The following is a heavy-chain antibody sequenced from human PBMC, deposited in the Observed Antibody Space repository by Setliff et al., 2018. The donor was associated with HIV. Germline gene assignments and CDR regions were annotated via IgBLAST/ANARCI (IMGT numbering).Heavy chain of an antibody. J-gene: IGHJ6*03. CDR2: INHSGST. CDR3: ARAPVYGGNSDYYYYMDV. Sequence: SETLSLTCAVSGGSFSAYYWGWIRQPPGKGLEWIGEINHSGSTNYNPSLKSRLTTSVDRSKNQFSLRLTSVTAADTAVYYCARAPVYGGNSDYYYYMDVWGKGTTVTAP. V-gene: IGHV4-34*01. D-gene: IGHD4-17*01. CDR1: GGSFSAYY.